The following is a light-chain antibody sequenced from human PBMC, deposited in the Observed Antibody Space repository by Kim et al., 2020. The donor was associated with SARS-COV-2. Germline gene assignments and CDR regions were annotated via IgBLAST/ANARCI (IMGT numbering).Light chain of an antibody. V-gene: IGKV3-20*01. Sequence: EIVLTQSPGTLSLSPGETATLSCRASQSVRSSHLAWYQQKPGQAPRLLFYAASRRATGIPDRFSGSGSGTDFTLTISSLEPEDFAVYYCQQYGTSPRYTFGQGTKLEI. J-gene: IGKJ2*01. CDR3: QQYGTSPRYT. CDR2: AAS. CDR1: QSVRSSH.